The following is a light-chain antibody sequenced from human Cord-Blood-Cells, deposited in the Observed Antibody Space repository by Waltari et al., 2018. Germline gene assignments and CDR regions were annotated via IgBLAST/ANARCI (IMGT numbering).Light chain of an antibody. CDR3: QQYNNWPPT. V-gene: IGKV3-15*01. Sequence: EIVMTQSPATLSVSLGDRATHSCRASQGVSSNLAWYQQKPGQAPRLLIYGASTRVTEIPARFSGSESAAQFTLTLSSLQSEDFAVYYCQQYNNWPPTCGQGTKVEIK. CDR2: GAS. CDR1: QGVSSN. J-gene: IGKJ1*01.